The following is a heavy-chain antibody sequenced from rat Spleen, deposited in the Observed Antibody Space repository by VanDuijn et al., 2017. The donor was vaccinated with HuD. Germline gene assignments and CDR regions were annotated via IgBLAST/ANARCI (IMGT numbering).Heavy chain of an antibody. CDR1: GFTFTDYG. J-gene: IGHJ2*01. CDR3: ATVATDFDY. V-gene: IGHV5-34*01. CDR2: ISKSSGII. D-gene: IGHD1-8*01. Sequence: EVQLVESGGGLVQPGRSLKLSCVASGFTFTDYGMNWIRQAPGKGLEWVAYISKSSGIIDYADTVKGRFTISRDNVKNTLYLQLSSLRSEDTALYYCATVATDFDYWGQGVMVTVSS.